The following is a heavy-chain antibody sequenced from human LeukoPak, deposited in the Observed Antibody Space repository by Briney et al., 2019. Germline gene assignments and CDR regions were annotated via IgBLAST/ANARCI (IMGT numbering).Heavy chain of an antibody. J-gene: IGHJ3*02. CDR2: ISSSSSYI. CDR1: GFTFSTYS. D-gene: IGHD6-6*01. V-gene: IGHV3-21*01. CDR3: ARDRSYSSSSDAFDI. Sequence: PGGSLRLSCAASGFTFSTYSMNWVRQAPGKGLEWVSSISSSSSYIYYADSVKGRFTISRDNAKNSLYLQMNSLRAEDTAVYYCARDRSYSSSSDAFDIWGQGTMVTVSS.